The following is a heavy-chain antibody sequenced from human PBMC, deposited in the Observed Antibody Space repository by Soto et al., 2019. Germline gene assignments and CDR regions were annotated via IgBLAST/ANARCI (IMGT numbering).Heavy chain of an antibody. V-gene: IGHV1-24*01. CDR3: ATDLYCTNGVCSTFDY. J-gene: IGHJ4*02. CDR1: GYTLTELS. D-gene: IGHD2-8*01. Sequence: GASVKVSCKVSGYTLTELSMHWVRQAPGKGLEWMGGFDPEDGETIYAQKSQGRVTMTEDTSTDTAYMELSSLRSEDTAVYYCATDLYCTNGVCSTFDYWGQGTLVTVSS. CDR2: FDPEDGET.